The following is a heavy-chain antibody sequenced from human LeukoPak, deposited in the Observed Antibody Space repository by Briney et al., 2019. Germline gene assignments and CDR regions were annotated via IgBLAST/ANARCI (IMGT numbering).Heavy chain of an antibody. CDR2: IKEDESET. CDR1: GLNNFSTYW. J-gene: IGHJ4*02. Sequence: GGSLRLSCAASGLNNFSTYWMTWVRQAPGRGLEWVANIKEDESETYYVDSVKVRFTISRDNAKNSLYLQINNLRAEDTAVYYCARGRYNWSYWGQGTVVTVSS. V-gene: IGHV3-7*05. D-gene: IGHD1-20*01. CDR3: ARGRYNWSY.